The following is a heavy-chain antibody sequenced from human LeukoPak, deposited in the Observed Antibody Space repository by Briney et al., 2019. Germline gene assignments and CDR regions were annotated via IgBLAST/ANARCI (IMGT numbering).Heavy chain of an antibody. V-gene: IGHV3-23*01. J-gene: IGHJ5*02. Sequence: GGSLRLSCAASGFTFSSYAMSWVRQAPGKGLEWVSAISGSGGSTYYADSVKGRFTISRDNSKNTLYLQMNSLRAEDTAVYYCAKWGDYYDSSGPNWFDPWGQGTLVTVSS. CDR3: AKWGDYYDSSGPNWFDP. CDR2: ISGSGGST. CDR1: GFTFSSYA. D-gene: IGHD3-22*01.